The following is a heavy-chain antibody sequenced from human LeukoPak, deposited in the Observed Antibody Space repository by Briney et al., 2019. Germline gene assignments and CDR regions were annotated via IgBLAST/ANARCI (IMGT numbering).Heavy chain of an antibody. D-gene: IGHD6-13*01. V-gene: IGHV4-59*01. J-gene: IGHJ4*02. CDR2: IFSSGST. CDR1: GGYLSNVY. CDR3: ARGYSSSWGGYFDY. Sequence: PSETLSLTRTVSGGYLSNVYWSWIRPPPGKGLERGGYIFSSGSTNYNPSLKSRVTISVDTSKNQVSLNLISVTAADTAVYYCARGYSSSWGGYFDYWGQGTLVTVSS.